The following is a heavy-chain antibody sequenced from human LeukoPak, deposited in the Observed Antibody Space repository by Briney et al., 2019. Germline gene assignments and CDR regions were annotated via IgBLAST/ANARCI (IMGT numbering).Heavy chain of an antibody. CDR2: IYYSGST. CDR3: ARVQYSSSVDS. J-gene: IGHJ4*02. CDR1: GGSISNYY. V-gene: IGHV4-59*12. D-gene: IGHD6-6*01. Sequence: SETLSLTCTVSGGSISNYYWSWIRQPPGKGLEWIGYIYYSGSTKYNPSLKSRVTISVDTSKNQFSLKLSSVTAADTAVYYCARVQYSSSVDSWGQGTLVTVSS.